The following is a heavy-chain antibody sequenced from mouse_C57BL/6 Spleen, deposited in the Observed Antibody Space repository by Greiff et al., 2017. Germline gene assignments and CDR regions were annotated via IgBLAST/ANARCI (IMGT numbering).Heavy chain of an antibody. CDR2: INPSNGGT. J-gene: IGHJ2*01. V-gene: IGHV1-53*01. Sequence: QVQLQQSGTELVKPGASVKLSCKASGYTFTSYWMHWVKQRPVQGLEWIGNINPSNGGTNYNQKFKSKATLTVDKSSSTAYMQLSSLTSEASAVYYCARDHYGSSYPFDYWGQGTTLTVSS. CDR1: GYTFTSYW. CDR3: ARDHYGSSYPFDY. D-gene: IGHD1-1*01.